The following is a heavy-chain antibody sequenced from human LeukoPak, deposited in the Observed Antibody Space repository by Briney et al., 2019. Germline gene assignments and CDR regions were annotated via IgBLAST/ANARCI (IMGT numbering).Heavy chain of an antibody. CDR1: GFTFISYG. CDR3: AKDKSYSSGYSDY. CDR2: IWYDGSNK. J-gene: IGHJ4*02. Sequence: PGRSLRLSCAASGFTFISYGMHWLRQAPGKGLEWVAVIWYDGSNKYYADSAKGRFTISRDNSKNTLYLQMNSLRAEDTAVYYCAKDKSYSSGYSDYWGQGTLVTVSS. D-gene: IGHD3-22*01. V-gene: IGHV3-33*06.